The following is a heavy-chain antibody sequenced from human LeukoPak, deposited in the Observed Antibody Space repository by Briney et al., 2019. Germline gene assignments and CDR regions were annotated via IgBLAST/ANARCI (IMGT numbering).Heavy chain of an antibody. J-gene: IGHJ4*02. V-gene: IGHV3-15*01. D-gene: IGHD3-16*01. CDR3: TTDQPAEGDQVDY. CDR1: GFTFSNAW. CDR2: IKSKTDGGTT. Sequence: GGSLRLSCAASGFTFSNAWMSWVRQAPGKGLEWVGRIKSKTDGGTTDYAAPVKGRFTISRDDSKNTLYLQMNSLKTEDTAVYYCTTDQPAEGDQVDYWGQGTLVTVSS.